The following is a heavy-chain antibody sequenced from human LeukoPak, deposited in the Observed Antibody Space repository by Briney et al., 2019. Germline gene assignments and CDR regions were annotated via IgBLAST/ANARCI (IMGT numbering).Heavy chain of an antibody. CDR1: GGSFSGYY. Sequence: SETLSLTCAVYGGSFSGYYWSWIRQPPGKGLEWIGEINHSGSTNYNPSLKSRVTISVDTSKNQFSLKLSSVTAADTAVYYCARDRTTGPYGYWGQGTLVTVSS. CDR3: ARDRTTGPYGY. J-gene: IGHJ4*02. V-gene: IGHV4-34*01. D-gene: IGHD1-14*01. CDR2: INHSGST.